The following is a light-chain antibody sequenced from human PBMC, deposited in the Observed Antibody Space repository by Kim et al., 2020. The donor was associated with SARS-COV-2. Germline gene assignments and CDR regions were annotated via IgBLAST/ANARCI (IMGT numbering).Light chain of an antibody. J-gene: IGKJ1*01. V-gene: IGKV3-15*01. CDR1: QSVSSN. CDR2: GAS. CDR3: QQYNNWPPWT. Sequence: PGERATLSCRASQSVSSNLAWYQQKPGQAPRLLIYGASTRATGIPARFSGSGSGTEFTLTISNLQSEDFAVYYCQQYNNWPPWTFGQGTKVDIK.